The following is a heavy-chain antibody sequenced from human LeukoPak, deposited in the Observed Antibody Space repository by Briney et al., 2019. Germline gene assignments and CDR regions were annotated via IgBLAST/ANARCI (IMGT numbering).Heavy chain of an antibody. V-gene: IGHV3-21*01. J-gene: IGHJ6*02. CDR2: ISWTSDYI. Sequence: GGSLRLSCAASGFTFNTYSMTWVRQAPVKGLEWVSSISWTSDYIYYADSVKGRFTISRDNAKNSLYLQMNSLRAEDTAVYYCARVVVISPYGLDVWGQGTTVTVSS. D-gene: IGHD3-16*02. CDR3: ARVVVISPYGLDV. CDR1: GFTFNTYS.